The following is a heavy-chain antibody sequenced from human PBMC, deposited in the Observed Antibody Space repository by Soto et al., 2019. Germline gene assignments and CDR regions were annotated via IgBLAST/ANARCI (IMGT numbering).Heavy chain of an antibody. CDR1: GGPISSSSYY. CDR3: ARLELRWDAFDI. V-gene: IGHV4-39*01. Sequence: SETLSLTCTVSGGPISSSSYYWGWIRQPPGKGLEWIGSIYYSGSTYYNPSLKSRVTISVDTSKNQFSLKLSSVTAADTAVYYCARLELRWDAFDIWGQGTMVTVSS. CDR2: IYYSGST. D-gene: IGHD1-7*01. J-gene: IGHJ3*02.